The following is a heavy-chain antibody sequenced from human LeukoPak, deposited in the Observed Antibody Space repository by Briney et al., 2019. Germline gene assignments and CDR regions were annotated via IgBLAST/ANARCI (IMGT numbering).Heavy chain of an antibody. J-gene: IGHJ4*02. CDR3: ARDFTPEWFDIH. CDR2: ISYDGSDE. D-gene: IGHD3-3*01. Sequence: GGSLRLSCAASGFAVSSNYMSWVRQAPGKGLEWVGVISYDGSDEYYTDSVKGRFTISRDNSKNTVYLKMNSLRADDTAVYYCARDFTPEWFDIHWGQGTLVTVS. V-gene: IGHV3-30*03. CDR1: GFAVSSNY.